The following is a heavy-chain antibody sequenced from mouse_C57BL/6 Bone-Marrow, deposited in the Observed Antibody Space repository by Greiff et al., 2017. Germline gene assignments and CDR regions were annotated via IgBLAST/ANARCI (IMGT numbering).Heavy chain of an antibody. D-gene: IGHD1-1*01. J-gene: IGHJ3*01. CDR3: TREDYGEFFAY. Sequence: EVKVEEPGGGLVKPGGSLKLSCAASGFTFSSYAMPWVRQTPEKRLEWVATISDGGSYTYYPENVKGRSTMARDNAKNNPYRQMSHLTSEDTAMYYWTREDYGEFFAYWGQGTLVTVSA. CDR2: ISDGGSYT. CDR1: GFTFSSYA. V-gene: IGHV5-4*01.